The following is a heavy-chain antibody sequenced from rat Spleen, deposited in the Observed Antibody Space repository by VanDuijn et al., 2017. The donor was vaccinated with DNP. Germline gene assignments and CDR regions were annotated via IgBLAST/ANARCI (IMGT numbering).Heavy chain of an antibody. CDR3: ARDGQWDYLDY. CDR1: GFSLTNHH. V-gene: IGHV2-30*01. Sequence: QVQLRESGPGLVQPSQTLFLACTVSGFSLTNHHVHWVRQPSGKGLEWMGVVWIGGTTHISSIFKSRVSISRDTSKSQVFLKVNSLQPEDTATYYCARDGQWDYLDYWGQGIMVTVAS. CDR2: VWIGGTT. J-gene: IGHJ2*01. D-gene: IGHD1-1*01.